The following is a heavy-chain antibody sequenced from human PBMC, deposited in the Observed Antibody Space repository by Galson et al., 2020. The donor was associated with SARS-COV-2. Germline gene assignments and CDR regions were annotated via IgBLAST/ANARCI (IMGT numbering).Heavy chain of an antibody. V-gene: IGHV6-1*01. D-gene: IGHD6-19*01. J-gene: IGHJ4*02. CDR1: GDSVSSNRAA. CDR3: ARSPGITVARTFDY. Sequence: SETLSLTCAISGDSVSSNRAAWNWIRQSPSRGLEWLGRTYYRSKWSSDYAVSVKSRITINPDTSKNQFSLQLNSVTPEDTAVYYCARSPGITVARTFDYWGQGTLVTVSS. CDR2: TYYRSKWSS.